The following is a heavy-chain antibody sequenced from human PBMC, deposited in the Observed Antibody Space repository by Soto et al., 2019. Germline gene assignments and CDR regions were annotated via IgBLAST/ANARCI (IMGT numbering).Heavy chain of an antibody. CDR3: VSLIGNSWLDS. CDR2: TYYRSKWYN. J-gene: IGHJ5*01. D-gene: IGHD2-8*01. Sequence: QVQLQQSGPGLVKPSQTLSLTCAISGDSVSTNSATWDWIRQSPSRGLEWLGRTYYRSKWYNDYAVSWKGRXTXNXNTANNQFPLQLNSVTPDDTAVYYCVSLIGNSWLDSWGQGPLVTVSS. CDR1: GDSVSTNSAT. V-gene: IGHV6-1*01.